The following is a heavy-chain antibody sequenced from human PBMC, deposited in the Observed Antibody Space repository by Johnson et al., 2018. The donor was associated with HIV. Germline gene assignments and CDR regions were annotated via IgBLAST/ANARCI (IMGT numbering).Heavy chain of an antibody. CDR2: ISYDGSNK. Sequence: QVQLVESGGGVVQPGRSLRLSCAASGFTFSSYAMHWVRQAPGKGLEWVAVISYDGSNKFYADSVKGRFTISRDNSKNTLYLQMNSLRHEDTAVYYCARDQGELRRTHAFDSWGQGTMVTVSS. D-gene: IGHD1-14*01. J-gene: IGHJ3*02. CDR1: GFTFSSYA. V-gene: IGHV3-30*04. CDR3: ARDQGELRRTHAFDS.